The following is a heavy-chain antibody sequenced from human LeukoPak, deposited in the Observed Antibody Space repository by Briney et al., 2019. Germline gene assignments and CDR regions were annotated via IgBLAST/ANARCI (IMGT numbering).Heavy chain of an antibody. J-gene: IGHJ4*02. D-gene: IGHD3-22*01. CDR3: ATLPSPGLYFYDSGGYYFDH. CDR2: IKSKTDGGTT. V-gene: IGHV3-15*01. CDR1: GFPFSSYW. Sequence: AGGSLRLSCVASGFPFSSYWMTWVRQAPGKGLEWVGRIKSKTDGGTTDYAAPVKGRFSISRDDSKNTLYLQMNSLKTEDTAVYYCATLPSPGLYFYDSGGYYFDHWGQGTLVTVSS.